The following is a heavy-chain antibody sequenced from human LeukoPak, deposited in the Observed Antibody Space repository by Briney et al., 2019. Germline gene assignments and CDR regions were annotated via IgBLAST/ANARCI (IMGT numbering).Heavy chain of an antibody. CDR1: GFTFSSYE. V-gene: IGHV3-48*03. J-gene: IGHJ4*02. Sequence: GGSLRLSCAASGFTFSSYEMNWVRQATGKGLEWVSYISSSGSTIYYANSVKGRFTISRDNAKNSLYLQMNSLRAEDTAVYYCARDLFLGARTFDYWGQGTLVTVSS. CDR3: ARDLFLGARTFDY. CDR2: ISSSGSTI. D-gene: IGHD1-26*01.